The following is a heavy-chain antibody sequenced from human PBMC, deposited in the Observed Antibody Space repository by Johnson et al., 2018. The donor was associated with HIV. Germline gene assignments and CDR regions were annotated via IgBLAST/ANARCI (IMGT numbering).Heavy chain of an antibody. D-gene: IGHD2-15*01. CDR3: VRGSGVVVAEGRADAFDI. V-gene: IGHV3-20*04. Sequence: VQLVESGGGVVRPGGSLRLSCAASGFTFDDHGMSWVRQVPGKGLEWVSGINWNGGSRAYADSVKGRFTISRDNANNSLYLQMNSLRDEDTALYYCVRGSGVVVAEGRADAFDIWGQGTMVTVSS. CDR1: GFTFDDHG. CDR2: INWNGGSR. J-gene: IGHJ3*02.